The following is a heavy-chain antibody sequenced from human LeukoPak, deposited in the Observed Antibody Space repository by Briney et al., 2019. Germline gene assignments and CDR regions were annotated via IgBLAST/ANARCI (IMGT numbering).Heavy chain of an antibody. J-gene: IGHJ4*02. V-gene: IGHV3-30*02. CDR3: AKDADRGDNCD. D-gene: IGHD2-21*01. Sequence: GGSLRLSCAASGFKFSLYGMHWVRQAPGKGLEWVAFIWHDGSHKDYADSVKGRFTVSRDTPNNMLYLQMNSLTVDDSAIYYWAKDADRGDNCDWGQGTLVTVSS. CDR1: GFKFSLYG. CDR2: IWHDGSHK.